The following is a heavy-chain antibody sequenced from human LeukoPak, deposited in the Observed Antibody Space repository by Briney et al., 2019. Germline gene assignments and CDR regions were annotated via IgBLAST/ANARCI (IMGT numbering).Heavy chain of an antibody. CDR3: ARDSYYYGSGNPAY. CDR2: INPNSGGT. D-gene: IGHD3-10*01. V-gene: IGHV1-2*02. J-gene: IGHJ4*02. CDR1: GYTFTGYY. Sequence: ASVKVSCKASGYTFTGYYMHWVRQAPGQGLEWMGWINPNSGGTNYAQKFQGRVTMTRDTSISTAYMELSRLRSDDTAVYYSARDSYYYGSGNPAYWGQGTLVTVSS.